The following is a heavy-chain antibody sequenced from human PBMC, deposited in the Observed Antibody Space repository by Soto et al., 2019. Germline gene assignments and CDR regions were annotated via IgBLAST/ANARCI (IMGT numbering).Heavy chain of an antibody. J-gene: IGHJ4*02. V-gene: IGHV3-33*01. CDR2: IWYDGSNK. CDR1: GFTFSTYG. Sequence: QVQLVESGGGVVQPGRSLRLSCAASGFTFSTYGIHWVRQAPGKGLEWVAVIWYDGSNKYYADSVTGRFTISRDNSKNTLYLQMNSLRAEDTAVYYCARDRSSGPFWFDYWGQGTLVSVSS. D-gene: IGHD3-3*01. CDR3: ARDRSSGPFWFDY.